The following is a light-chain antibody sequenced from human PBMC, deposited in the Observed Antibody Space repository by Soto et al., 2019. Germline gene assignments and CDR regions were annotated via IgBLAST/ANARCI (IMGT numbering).Light chain of an antibody. CDR3: QSYDYSLSGLYV. V-gene: IGLV1-40*01. CDR1: SSSIGAGYD. CDR2: ANS. J-gene: IGLJ1*01. Sequence: QSGLTQPPSVSGAPGQGVTISCTWSSSSIGAGYDVHWYQQLPGTAPKLLIYANSNRPSGVPDRFSASKSGTSASLAITGLQAEDEADYYCQSYDYSLSGLYVFGTGTKVTVL.